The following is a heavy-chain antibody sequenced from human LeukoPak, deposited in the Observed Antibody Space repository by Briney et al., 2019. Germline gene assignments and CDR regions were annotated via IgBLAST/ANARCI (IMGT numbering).Heavy chain of an antibody. V-gene: IGHV3-23*01. CDR1: GFTFSSYG. J-gene: IGHJ4*02. CDR2: ISGSGGST. Sequence: GGTLRLSCAASGFTFSSYGMSWVRQAPGKGLEWVSAISGSGGSTYYANSVKGRFTISRDNSKNTLYLQMNSLRAEDTAVYYCARDFRIEGYYFDHWGQGTLVTVSS. D-gene: IGHD2-15*01. CDR3: ARDFRIEGYYFDH.